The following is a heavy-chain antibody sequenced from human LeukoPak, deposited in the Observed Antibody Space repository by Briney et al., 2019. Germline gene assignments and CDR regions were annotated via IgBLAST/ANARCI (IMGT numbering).Heavy chain of an antibody. J-gene: IGHJ4*02. CDR1: GGSISSGSYY. Sequence: SETLSLTCTVSGGSISSGSYYWSWIRQPAGKGLEWIGRIYTSGSTNYNPSLKSRVTISVDTSKNQFSLKLSSVTAADTAVYYCARHRIVVAPFDYWGQGTLVTVSS. CDR2: IYTSGST. D-gene: IGHD3-22*01. CDR3: ARHRIVVAPFDY. V-gene: IGHV4-61*02.